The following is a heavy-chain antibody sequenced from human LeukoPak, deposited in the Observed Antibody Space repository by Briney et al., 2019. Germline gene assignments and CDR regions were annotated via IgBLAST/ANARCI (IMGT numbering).Heavy chain of an antibody. CDR2: IYTSGST. V-gene: IGHV4-61*02. Sequence: PSETLSLTCTVSGGSISSGSYYWSWIRQPAGKGLEWIGRIYTSGSTNYNPSLKSRVTISVDTSKNQFSLKLSSVTAADTAVYYCARVQYFEGFDYWGQGTLVTVSS. J-gene: IGHJ4*02. CDR3: ARVQYFEGFDY. D-gene: IGHD3-9*01. CDR1: GGSISSGSYY.